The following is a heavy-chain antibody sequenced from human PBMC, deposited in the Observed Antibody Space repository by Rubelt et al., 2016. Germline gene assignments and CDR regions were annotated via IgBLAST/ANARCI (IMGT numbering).Heavy chain of an antibody. Sequence: QVQLVQSGAEVKKPGASVKVSCKASGYTSTGYYMYWVRQAPGQGLEWMGRINPNSGGTNYAPKFQGVVTMTRDTSISTAYMELSRLRSDDTAVYYCARGVGTAFDPWGQGTLVTVSS. CDR2: INPNSGGT. V-gene: IGHV1-2*06. D-gene: IGHD1-1*01. J-gene: IGHJ5*02. CDR1: GYTSTGYY. CDR3: ARGVGTAFDP.